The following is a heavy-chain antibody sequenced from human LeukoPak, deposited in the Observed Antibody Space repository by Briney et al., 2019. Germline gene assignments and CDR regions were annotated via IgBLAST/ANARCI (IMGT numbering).Heavy chain of an antibody. CDR1: GFTFSSYA. D-gene: IGHD6-19*01. Sequence: GGSLRLSCAASGFTFSSYAMSWVRQAPGKGLEWVSAISGSGGSTYYADSVKGRITFSRDNSKNTLSLQLRSLRAEDTAVYYCAKSRGDSSGWFDYWGQGTLVTVSS. CDR3: AKSRGDSSGWFDY. CDR2: ISGSGGST. J-gene: IGHJ4*02. V-gene: IGHV3-23*01.